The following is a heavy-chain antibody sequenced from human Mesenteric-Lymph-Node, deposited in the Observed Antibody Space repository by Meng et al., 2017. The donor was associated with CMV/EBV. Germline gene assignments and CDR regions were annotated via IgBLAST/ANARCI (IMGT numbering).Heavy chain of an antibody. V-gene: IGHV3-74*01. CDR1: GFTFSSYW. CDR2: INSDGSST. CDR3: ARDGGLGAFDI. J-gene: IGHJ3*02. Sequence: GESLKISCAASGFTFSSYWMHWVRQAPGKGLVWVSRINSDGSSTSYADSVKGRFTISRDNAKNTLYLQMNSLRAEDTAVYYCARDGGLGAFDIWGQGTMVTVSS. D-gene: IGHD3-16*01.